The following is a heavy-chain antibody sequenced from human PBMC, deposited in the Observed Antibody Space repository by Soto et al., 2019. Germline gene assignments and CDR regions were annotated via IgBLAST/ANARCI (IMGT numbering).Heavy chain of an antibody. J-gene: IGHJ6*02. CDR3: ARVHCSTGTCLDGLDF. D-gene: IGHD2-15*01. CDR1: GDSVSSNGAC. CDR2: IYYRSKWFH. Sequence: SQTLSLTCVISGDSVSSNGACWNWIRQSPSRGLQWLGRIYYRSKWFHDYAASVESRMAINPDTSRNQFSLQLNYVTPEDTAVYYCARVHCSTGTCLDGLDFWGQGTTVTVSS. V-gene: IGHV6-1*01.